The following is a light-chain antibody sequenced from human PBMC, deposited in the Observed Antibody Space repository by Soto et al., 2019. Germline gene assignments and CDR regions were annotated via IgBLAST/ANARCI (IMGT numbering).Light chain of an antibody. V-gene: IGLV2-14*01. CDR1: SSDVGGYEY. CDR3: SSDTDSNTLVV. CDR2: DVS. J-gene: IGLJ2*01. Sequence: QSVLTQPASVSGSPGQSITVSCAGTSSDVGGYEYVSWYQQHPGKAPKLIIYDVSSRPSGVSNRFSGSKSGNTASLTISGLQAEDDSDYYWSSDTDSNTLVVFRGGTKVTV.